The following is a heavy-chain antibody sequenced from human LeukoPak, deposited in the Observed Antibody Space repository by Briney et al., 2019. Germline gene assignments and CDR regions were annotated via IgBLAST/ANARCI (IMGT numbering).Heavy chain of an antibody. CDR2: INSDGSST. CDR1: GFTFSSYW. D-gene: IGHD5-18*01. V-gene: IGHV3-74*01. CDR3: ARDNGYRNGHAFDF. J-gene: IGHJ4*02. Sequence: PGGSLRLSCAASGFTFSSYWMHWVRHAPGKGLVWVSRINSDGSSTTYADSVEGRFTISRDNSKNTLYLQVNSLRPEDTAVYYCARDNGYRNGHAFDFWGQGTLVTVSS.